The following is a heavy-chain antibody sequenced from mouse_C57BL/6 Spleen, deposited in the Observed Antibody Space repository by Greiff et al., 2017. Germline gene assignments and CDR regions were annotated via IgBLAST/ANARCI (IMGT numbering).Heavy chain of an antibody. V-gene: IGHV1-55*01. CDR3: ARSTSYYYGSSLYYFDY. J-gene: IGHJ2*01. Sequence: QVHVKQPGAELVKPGASVKMSCKASGYTFTSYWITWVKQRPGQGLEWIGDIYPGSGSTNYNEKFKSKATLTVDTSSSTAYMQLSSLTSEDSAVYYCARSTSYYYGSSLYYFDYWGQGTTLTVSS. CDR1: GYTFTSYW. CDR2: IYPGSGST. D-gene: IGHD1-1*01.